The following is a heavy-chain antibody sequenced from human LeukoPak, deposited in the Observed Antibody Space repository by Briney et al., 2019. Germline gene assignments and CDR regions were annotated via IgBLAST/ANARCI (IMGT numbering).Heavy chain of an antibody. D-gene: IGHD3-3*01. Sequence: GGSLRLSCAASGFTFSDYYMSWIRQAPGKGLEWVSYISSSGSTIYYADSVKGRFTISRDNAKNSLYLQMNSLRAEDTAVYYCARDHDFWSGYWGIGSYYYYMDVWGKGTKVTVSS. V-gene: IGHV3-11*04. CDR2: ISSSGSTI. CDR1: GFTFSDYY. J-gene: IGHJ6*03. CDR3: ARDHDFWSGYWGIGSYYYYMDV.